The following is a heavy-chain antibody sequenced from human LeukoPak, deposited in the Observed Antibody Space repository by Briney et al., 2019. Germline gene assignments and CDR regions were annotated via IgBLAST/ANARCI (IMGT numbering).Heavy chain of an antibody. CDR1: GGSISSYY. CDR2: IYTSGST. Sequence: ETLSLTCTVSGGSISSYYWSWIRQPAGKGLEWIGRIYTSGSTNYNPSLKSRVTMSVDTSKNQFSLKLSSVTAADTAVYYCARSLALVPKHYDFWSGYYIPDAFDIWGQGTMVTVSS. J-gene: IGHJ3*02. V-gene: IGHV4-4*07. CDR3: ARSLALVPKHYDFWSGYYIPDAFDI. D-gene: IGHD3-3*01.